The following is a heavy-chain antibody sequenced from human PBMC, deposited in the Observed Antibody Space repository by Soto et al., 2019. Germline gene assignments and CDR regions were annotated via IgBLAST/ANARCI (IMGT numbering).Heavy chain of an antibody. J-gene: IGHJ5*02. V-gene: IGHV1-18*01. Sequence: HLVQSGPEVKKPGDSITVSCKTSGDTFTNFGLSWVRQAPGQGLEWMGWIATYNSNRNYAQKFHGRLTLTTDTSTSTAYMELKNLGYDDTAVYYCARVVRGVVNWFDPWGQGTLVTVSS. CDR3: ARVVRGVVNWFDP. CDR2: IATYNSNR. CDR1: GDTFTNFG. D-gene: IGHD3-10*01.